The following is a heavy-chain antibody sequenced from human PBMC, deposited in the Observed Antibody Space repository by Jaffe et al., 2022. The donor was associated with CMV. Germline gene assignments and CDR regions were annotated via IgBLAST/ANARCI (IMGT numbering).Heavy chain of an antibody. CDR2: ISWNSGSI. V-gene: IGHV3-9*01. CDR3: AKDISGCSGGSCHQGFDY. Sequence: EVQLVESGGGLVQPGRSLRLSCAASGFTFDDYAMHWVRQAPGKGLEWVSGISWNSGSIGYADSVKGRFTISRDNAKNSLYLQMNSLRAEDTALYYCAKDISGCSGGSCHQGFDYWGQGTLVTVSS. D-gene: IGHD2-15*01. CDR1: GFTFDDYA. J-gene: IGHJ4*02.